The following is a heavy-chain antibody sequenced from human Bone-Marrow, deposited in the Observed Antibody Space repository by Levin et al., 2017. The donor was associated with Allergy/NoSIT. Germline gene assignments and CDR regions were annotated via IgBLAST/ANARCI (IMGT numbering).Heavy chain of an antibody. CDR3: AGDKTDYYDTSGYYNAYGMDV. CDR1: GGSIRNADYY. CDR2: IYHSGST. D-gene: IGHD3-22*01. V-gene: IGHV4-30-4*01. Sequence: LRLSCTVSGGSIRNADYYWSWIRQSPGTGLEWIGYIYHSGSTDYNPSLKSRVTISLDMSKNQFSLKMTSVTAADTAVYYCAGDKTDYYDTSGYYNAYGMDVWGQGTTVTVSS. J-gene: IGHJ6*02.